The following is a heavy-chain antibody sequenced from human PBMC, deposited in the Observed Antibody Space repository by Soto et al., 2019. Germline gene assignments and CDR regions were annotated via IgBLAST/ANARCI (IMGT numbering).Heavy chain of an antibody. V-gene: IGHV1-69*13. CDR1: GGTFSSYA. D-gene: IGHD2-2*01. J-gene: IGHJ5*02. CDR3: ARDSRYCSSTSCVPFDP. Sequence: SVKVSCKASGGTFSSYAISWVRQAPGQGLEWMGGIIPIFGTANYAQKFQGRVTITADESTSTAYMELSSLRSEDTAVYYCARDSRYCSSTSCVPFDPWGQGTLVTVSS. CDR2: IIPIFGTA.